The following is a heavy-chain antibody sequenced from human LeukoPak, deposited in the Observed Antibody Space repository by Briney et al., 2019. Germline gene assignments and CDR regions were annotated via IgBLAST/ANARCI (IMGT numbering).Heavy chain of an antibody. D-gene: IGHD3-10*01. CDR2: INTNTGDP. V-gene: IGHV7-4-1*02. Sequence: GASVKVSRKASGYTFTGYYMHWVRQAPGQGLEWMGWINTNTGDPTYAQGFTGRFVFSLDTSVSTAYLQISSLKAEDTAVYYCARDLETYYYGSGSYPWFDPWGQGTLVTVSS. CDR3: ARDLETYYYGSGSYPWFDP. CDR1: GYTFTGYY. J-gene: IGHJ5*02.